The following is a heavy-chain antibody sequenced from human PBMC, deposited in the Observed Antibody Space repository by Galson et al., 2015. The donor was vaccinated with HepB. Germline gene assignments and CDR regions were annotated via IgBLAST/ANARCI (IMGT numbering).Heavy chain of an antibody. J-gene: IGHJ4*02. CDR2: MSYDGSNK. CDR1: GYTFSTHA. V-gene: IGHV3-30-3*01. D-gene: IGHD4-23*01. CDR3: ARDQSTVVTPVGDY. Sequence: SLRLSCAASGYTFSTHAMHWVRQAPGKGLEWVAVMSYDGSNKYYADSVKGRFTISRDNSKNTLYLQMNSLRAEDTAVYYCARDQSTVVTPVGDYWGQGTLVTVSS.